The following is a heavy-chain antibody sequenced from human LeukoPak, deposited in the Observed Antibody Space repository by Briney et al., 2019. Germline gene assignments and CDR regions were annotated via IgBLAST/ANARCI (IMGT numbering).Heavy chain of an antibody. CDR2: VSGNGAGT. J-gene: IGHJ2*01. CDR1: GFAFSSYA. CDR3: AKVWADYDFWSAYYWYFDL. V-gene: IGHV3-23*01. Sequence: PGGSLRLSCAASGFAFSSYAMSWVRQAPGKGLEWVSAVSGNGAGTFYADSVKGRFTISRGNSRHTLYLQMDSLRAEDTAVYYCAKVWADYDFWSAYYWYFDLWDRGTLVTVSS. D-gene: IGHD3-3*01.